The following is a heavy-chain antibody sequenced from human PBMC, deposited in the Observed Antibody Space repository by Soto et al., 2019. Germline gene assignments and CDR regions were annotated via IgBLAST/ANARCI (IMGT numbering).Heavy chain of an antibody. CDR1: GFTFSSYS. CDR3: ATPVVRFLEWTTDY. CDR2: ITNGGTTI. J-gene: IGHJ4*02. Sequence: GGSLRLSCAASGFTFSSYSMNWVRQAPGKGLEWISYITNGGTTIYYADSVKGRFTISRDNAKNSLYLHMNSLRDDDTAVYYCATPVVRFLEWTTDYWGRGTLVTVSS. V-gene: IGHV3-48*02. D-gene: IGHD3-3*01.